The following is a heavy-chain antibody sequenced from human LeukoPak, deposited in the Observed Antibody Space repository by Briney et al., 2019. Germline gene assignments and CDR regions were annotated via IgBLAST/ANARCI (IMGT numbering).Heavy chain of an antibody. V-gene: IGHV1-2*06. CDR3: ARGRYVSSGYQRAFDI. Sequence: ASVKVSCKASGYTFTGYYMHWVRQAPGQGLEWMGRINPNSGGTNYAQKFQGRVTMTRDTSISTAYMELSRLRSDDTAVYYCARGRYVSSGYQRAFDIWGQGTMVTVSS. CDR1: GYTFTGYY. D-gene: IGHD3-22*01. J-gene: IGHJ3*02. CDR2: INPNSGGT.